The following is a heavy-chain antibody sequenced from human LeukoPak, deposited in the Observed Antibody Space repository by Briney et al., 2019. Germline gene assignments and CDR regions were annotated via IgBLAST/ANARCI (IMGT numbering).Heavy chain of an antibody. CDR1: GFSFSTYS. CDR3: AKDPRGVGSGGSLDY. CDR2: IVGSSSNI. D-gene: IGHD3-10*01. V-gene: IGHV3-21*04. J-gene: IGHJ4*02. Sequence: GGSLRLSCTASGFSFSTYSMNWVRQAPGKGLEWVSYIVGSSSNIYYADSVKGRFTISRDNAKNSLYLQMNSLRAEDTAVYYCAKDPRGVGSGGSLDYWGQGTLVTVSS.